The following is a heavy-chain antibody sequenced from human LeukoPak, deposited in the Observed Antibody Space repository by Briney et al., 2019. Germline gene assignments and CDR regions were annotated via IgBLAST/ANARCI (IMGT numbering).Heavy chain of an antibody. CDR3: VAFWGSLESDWLRDAMDV. V-gene: IGHV3-7*01. Sequence: GGSLRLSCAASGFSLSSDWMSWVRQAQGKGLEWVATMNEDEREKYYVASVKGRFTIYRDNAKNSLYLQMNSLRAEDTAVYYCVAFWGSLESDWLRDAMDVWGQGTTVTVSS. J-gene: IGHJ6*02. D-gene: IGHD2-21*02. CDR2: MNEDEREK. CDR1: GFSLSSDW.